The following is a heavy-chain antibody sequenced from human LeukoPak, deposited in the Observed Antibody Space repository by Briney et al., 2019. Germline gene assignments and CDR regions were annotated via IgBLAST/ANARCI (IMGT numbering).Heavy chain of an antibody. CDR2: ISWNSGSI. Sequence: AGGSLRLSCAASGFTFDDYAMHWVRQAPGKGLEWVSGISWNSGSIGYADSVKGRFTISRDNAKNSLYLQMNSLRAEDTALYYCAKAPRLTLVWYFDLWGRGTLVTVSS. CDR3: AKAPRLTLVWYFDL. J-gene: IGHJ2*01. V-gene: IGHV3-9*01. CDR1: GFTFDDYA.